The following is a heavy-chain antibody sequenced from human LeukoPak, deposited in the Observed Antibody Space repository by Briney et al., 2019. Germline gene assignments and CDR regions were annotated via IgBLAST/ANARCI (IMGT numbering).Heavy chain of an antibody. Sequence: GGSLRLSCAASGFTFSSYAMHWVRQAPGEGLEWVAVISYDGSNKYYADSVKGRFTISRDNSKNTLYLQMNSLRAEDTAVYYCARESISYPGALDYWGQGTPVTVSS. CDR1: GFTFSSYA. V-gene: IGHV3-30-3*01. D-gene: IGHD6-6*01. CDR2: ISYDGSNK. CDR3: ARESISYPGALDY. J-gene: IGHJ4*02.